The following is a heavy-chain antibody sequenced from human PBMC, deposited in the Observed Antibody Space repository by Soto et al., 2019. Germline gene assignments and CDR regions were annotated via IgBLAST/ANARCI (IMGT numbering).Heavy chain of an antibody. Sequence: QVQLVQSGAEVKKPGASVKVSCKASGYTFTSYGISWLRQAPGQGLEWMGWISAYNGNTNYAQKLQGRVTMTTDTSTSQAYMELRSLRSDDTAVYYCAREGRIALAGTDYYGMDVLGQGTTVTVSS. CDR2: ISAYNGNT. CDR3: AREGRIALAGTDYYGMDV. J-gene: IGHJ6*02. V-gene: IGHV1-18*01. CDR1: GYTFTSYG. D-gene: IGHD6-19*01.